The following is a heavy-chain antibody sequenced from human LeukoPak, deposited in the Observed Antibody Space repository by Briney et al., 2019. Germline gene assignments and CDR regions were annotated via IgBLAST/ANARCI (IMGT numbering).Heavy chain of an antibody. CDR1: GFTFSGYG. D-gene: IGHD5/OR15-5a*01. CDR3: AKESSRDLDY. J-gene: IGHJ4*02. CDR2: IWYDGSNK. V-gene: IGHV3-33*06. Sequence: GGSLRLSCAASGFTFSGYGMHWVRQAPGKGLEWVAVIWYDGSNKYYADSVKGRFTISRDNSKNTLYLQMNSLRAEDTAVYYCAKESSRDLDYWGQGTLVTVSS.